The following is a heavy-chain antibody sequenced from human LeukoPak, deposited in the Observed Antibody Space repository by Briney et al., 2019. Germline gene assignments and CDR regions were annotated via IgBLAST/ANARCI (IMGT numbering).Heavy chain of an antibody. V-gene: IGHV3-23*01. CDR1: GCTFSSYA. CDR3: AKDQKQWLVYDAFDI. D-gene: IGHD6-19*01. Sequence: GGSLRLSCAASGCTFSSYAMSWVRQPPGKGLEWVSAISGSGGSTYYAASVKSRFTISRDNSKTTLYLQMSSLRAEDTAVYYCAKDQKQWLVYDAFDIWGQGTMVTVSS. J-gene: IGHJ3*02. CDR2: ISGSGGST.